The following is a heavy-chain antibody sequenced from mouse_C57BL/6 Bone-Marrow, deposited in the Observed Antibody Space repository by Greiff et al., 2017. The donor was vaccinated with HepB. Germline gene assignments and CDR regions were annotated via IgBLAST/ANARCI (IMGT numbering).Heavy chain of an antibody. CDR2: IYPRSGNT. Sequence: QVQLKQSGAELARPGASVKLSCKASGYTFTSYGISWVKQRTGQGLEWIGEIYPRSGNTYYNEKFKGKATLTADKSSSTAYMELRSLTSEDSAVYVCAREDYGSSPFAYWGQGTLVTVSA. V-gene: IGHV1-81*01. D-gene: IGHD1-1*01. J-gene: IGHJ3*01. CDR1: GYTFTSYG. CDR3: AREDYGSSPFAY.